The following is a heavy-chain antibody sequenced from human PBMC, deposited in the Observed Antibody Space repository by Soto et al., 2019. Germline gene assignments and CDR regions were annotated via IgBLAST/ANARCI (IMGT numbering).Heavy chain of an antibody. J-gene: IGHJ6*02. CDR1: GYTFKSYD. D-gene: IGHD5-12*01. Sequence: ASVKLSCKASGYTFKSYDVMWVRKAPGQGLEWMGWISGHNGKADYAENFQGRVIMTTDTSTATASMDLRGLRSDDTAVYYCARKGYIGNFAMDVWCQGLSVTLSS. CDR3: ARKGYIGNFAMDV. CDR2: ISGHNGKA. V-gene: IGHV1-18*04.